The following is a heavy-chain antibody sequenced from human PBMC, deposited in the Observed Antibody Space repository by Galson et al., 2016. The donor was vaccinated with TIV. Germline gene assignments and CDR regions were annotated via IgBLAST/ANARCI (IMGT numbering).Heavy chain of an antibody. CDR1: GYMFIAYY. CDR2: INPNSGGS. D-gene: IGHD3-22*01. CDR3: EQAFYYDSSAYYFPF. Sequence: SVKVSCKASGYMFIAYYIHWVRQAPGHGLEWMGRINPNSGGSNSAQKFQGRVTMTSDTSISTAYMELSGLTSDDTAVYYCEQAFYYDSSAYYFPFWGQGTLVSVSS. V-gene: IGHV1-2*06. J-gene: IGHJ4*02.